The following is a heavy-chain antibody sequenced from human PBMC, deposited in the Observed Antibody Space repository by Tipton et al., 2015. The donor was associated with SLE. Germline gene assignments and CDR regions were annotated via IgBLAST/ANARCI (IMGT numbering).Heavy chain of an antibody. J-gene: IGHJ4*02. CDR1: GFTFSSYA. V-gene: IGHV4-34*01. D-gene: IGHD2-15*01. CDR3: ARGSMCSGGTCYRRGLYFDY. Sequence: LRLSCAASGFTFSSYAMSWVRQAPGKGLEWIGEINHSGSTNYNPSLKSRVTISVDTSKNQFSLKLSSVTAADTAVYYCARGSMCSGGTCYRRGLYFDYWGQGTLVTVSS. CDR2: INHSGST.